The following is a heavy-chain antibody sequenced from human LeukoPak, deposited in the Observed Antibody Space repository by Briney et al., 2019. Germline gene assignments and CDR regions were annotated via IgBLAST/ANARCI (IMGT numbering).Heavy chain of an antibody. J-gene: IGHJ3*02. CDR3: ARDIQGDYGDYVKGSAFDI. V-gene: IGHV1-2*04. Sequence: GASVKVSCKASGYTFTGYYMHWVRQAPGQGLEWMGWINPNSGGTNYAQKFQGWVTMTRDTSISTAYMELSRLRSDDTAVYYCARDIQGDYGDYVKGSAFDIWGQGTMVTVSS. CDR1: GYTFTGYY. D-gene: IGHD4-17*01. CDR2: INPNSGGT.